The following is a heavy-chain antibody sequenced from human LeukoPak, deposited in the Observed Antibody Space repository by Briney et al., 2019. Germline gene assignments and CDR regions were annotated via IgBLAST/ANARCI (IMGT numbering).Heavy chain of an antibody. CDR2: TYYRSKWYN. CDR1: GDSVSSNSAA. V-gene: IGHV6-1*01. CDR3: ASPMPFMVRGLHGIDGFDV. Sequence: SQTLSLTCAISGDSVSSNSAAWNWIRQSPSRGLEWLGRTYYRSKWYNDYAVSVKSRITINPDTSKNQFSLQLNSVTPEDTAVYYCASPMPFMVRGLHGIDGFDVWGQGTMVTVSS. D-gene: IGHD3-10*01. J-gene: IGHJ3*01.